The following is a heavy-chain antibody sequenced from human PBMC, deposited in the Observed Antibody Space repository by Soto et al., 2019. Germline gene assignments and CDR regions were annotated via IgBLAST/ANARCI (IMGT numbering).Heavy chain of an antibody. J-gene: IGHJ6*03. Sequence: LSLTCAVYGGSFSGYYWSWIRQPPGKGLEWIGEINHSGSTNYNPSLKSRVTISVDTSKNQFSLKLSSVTAADTAVYYCAFTIFGRRGVGYMDVWGKGTTVTVSS. CDR2: INHSGST. CDR1: GGSFSGYY. V-gene: IGHV4-34*01. CDR3: AFTIFGRRGVGYMDV. D-gene: IGHD3-3*01.